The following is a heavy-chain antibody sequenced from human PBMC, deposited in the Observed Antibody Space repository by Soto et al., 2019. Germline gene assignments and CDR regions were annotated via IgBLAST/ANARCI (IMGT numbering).Heavy chain of an antibody. Sequence: AGSLRLSCAASGFTFSRYVMTLVRQAQGKGLEWVSAISGSGGSTYYADSVKGRFTISRDNAKTTLYLQMNSLRAEDTAVYYCAKDPRYYDGSGSYDYYSYMAVWGKGTTVTVSS. V-gene: IGHV3-23*01. D-gene: IGHD3-10*01. J-gene: IGHJ6*03. CDR2: ISGSGGST. CDR1: GFTFSRYV. CDR3: AKDPRYYDGSGSYDYYSYMAV.